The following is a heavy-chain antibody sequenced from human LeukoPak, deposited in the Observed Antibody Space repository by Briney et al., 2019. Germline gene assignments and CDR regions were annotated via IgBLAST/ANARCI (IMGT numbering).Heavy chain of an antibody. D-gene: IGHD3-10*01. CDR1: GDSVFSNIAA. CDR3: ARDINAGNDY. V-gene: IGHV6-1*01. J-gene: IGHJ4*02. CDR2: TYFRSKWYH. Sequence: SQTLSLTCALSGDSVFSNIAAWNWIRQSPSRGLEWLGRTYFRSKWYHEYAVSVKSRITINPNTSKNQFSLQLNSVTPEDTAVYYCARDINAGNDYRGQGTLVTVSS.